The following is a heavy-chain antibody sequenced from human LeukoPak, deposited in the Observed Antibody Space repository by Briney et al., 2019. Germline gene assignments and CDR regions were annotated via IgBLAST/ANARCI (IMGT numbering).Heavy chain of an antibody. J-gene: IGHJ4*02. CDR2: ISSSSSTI. CDR1: GFTFSNYS. Sequence: GGSLRLSCAASGFTFSNYSMNWVRQAPGKGLEYISYISSSSSTIYYADSVKGRFTISRDNAKNSLYLQMNSLRDEDTAVYYCARASGSHFDYWGEGTLVTVSS. CDR3: ARASGSHFDY. V-gene: IGHV3-48*02. D-gene: IGHD1-26*01.